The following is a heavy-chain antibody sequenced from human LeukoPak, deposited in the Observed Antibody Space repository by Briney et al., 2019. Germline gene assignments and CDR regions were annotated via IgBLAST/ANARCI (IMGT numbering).Heavy chain of an antibody. CDR3: AREWRWLQFYYFDY. Sequence: SETLSLTCTVSGGSMSSYFWSWVRQPPGKGLEWIGYIHNSGSTNYNPSLKSRVTISVDTSNNRFSLKVSSVTAADTAIYYCAREWRWLQFYYFDYWGQGTLVTVSS. V-gene: IGHV4-59*01. J-gene: IGHJ4*02. D-gene: IGHD5-24*01. CDR1: GGSMSSYF. CDR2: IHNSGST.